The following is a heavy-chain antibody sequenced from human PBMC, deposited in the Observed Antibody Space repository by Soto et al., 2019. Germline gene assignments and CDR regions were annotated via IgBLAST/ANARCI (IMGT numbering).Heavy chain of an antibody. CDR1: GFTFNRHA. D-gene: IGHD3-22*01. J-gene: IGHJ4*02. CDR3: AKAGPTSGYYYASDY. Sequence: VQVLESGGGSVQPGGSLRLSCAASGFTFNRHAMNWVRQAPGKGLEWVSAISGRGDSTYYADSVKGRFTISRDNSKNTLYLQMNSLRAEDTAVYYCAKAGPTSGYYYASDYWGQGTLVTVSS. V-gene: IGHV3-23*01. CDR2: ISGRGDST.